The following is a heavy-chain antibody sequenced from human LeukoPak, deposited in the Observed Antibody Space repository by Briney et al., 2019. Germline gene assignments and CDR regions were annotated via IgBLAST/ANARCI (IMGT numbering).Heavy chain of an antibody. CDR2: MYVSGST. D-gene: IGHD6-19*01. V-gene: IGHV4-4*07. CDR1: GDSISSYY. Sequence: SETLSLTCTVSGDSISSYYWSWIRQPAGKGLEWIGRMYVSGSTNYNPSLKSRVNMSVDTSKNQFSLKLTSVTAADTAVYYCARGPRQNSSFYVWGQGTLVNVSS. CDR3: ARGPRQNSSFYV. J-gene: IGHJ4*02.